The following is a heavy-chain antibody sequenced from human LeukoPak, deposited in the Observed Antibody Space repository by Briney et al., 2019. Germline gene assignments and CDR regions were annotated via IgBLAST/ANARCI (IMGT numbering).Heavy chain of an antibody. V-gene: IGHV4-39*01. J-gene: IGHJ3*02. CDR2: IYYSGST. CDR3: VRHSESYDPNVFDI. CDR1: GGSISSSSYY. Sequence: SETLSLTCTVSGGSISSSSYYWGWIRQPPGKGLEWIGSIYYSGSTYYNPSLKSRVTISVDTSKNQFSLKLSSVTAADTAVYYCVRHSESYDPNVFDIWGQGTMVTVAS. D-gene: IGHD1-26*01.